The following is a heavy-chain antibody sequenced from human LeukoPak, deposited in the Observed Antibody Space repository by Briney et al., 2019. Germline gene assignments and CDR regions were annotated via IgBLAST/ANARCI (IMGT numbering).Heavy chain of an antibody. D-gene: IGHD1-26*01. CDR2: ISKSGGDT. CDR3: ARVRQSGSPLDY. Sequence: PGGSLRLSCAASGFTLSDYYMIWIRQAPGKGLEWVSYISKSGGDTKYADSVKGRFTISRDNAKNSLYLQMNSLRADDTAVYYCARVRQSGSPLDYWGQGTLVTVSS. V-gene: IGHV3-11*05. CDR1: GFTLSDYY. J-gene: IGHJ4*02.